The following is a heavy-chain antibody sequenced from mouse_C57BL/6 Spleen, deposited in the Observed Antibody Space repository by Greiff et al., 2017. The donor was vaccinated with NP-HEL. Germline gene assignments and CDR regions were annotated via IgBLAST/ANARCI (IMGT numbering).Heavy chain of an antibody. J-gene: IGHJ3*01. CDR1: GYSFTGYF. D-gene: IGHD1-1*01. Sequence: EVQLQQSGPELVKPGDSVKISCKASGYSFTGYFMNWVMQSHGKSLEWIGRINPYNGDTFYNQKFKGKATLTVDKSSSTAHMELRSLTSEDSAVYYCARSDGSSFPAWFAYWGQGTLVTVSA. V-gene: IGHV1-20*01. CDR2: INPYNGDT. CDR3: ARSDGSSFPAWFAY.